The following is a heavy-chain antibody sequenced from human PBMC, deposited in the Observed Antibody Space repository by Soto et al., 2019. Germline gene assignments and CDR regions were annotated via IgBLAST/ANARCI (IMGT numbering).Heavy chain of an antibody. CDR2: ISAHNGNT. CDR3: ARQDWNYNWFDP. J-gene: IGHJ5*02. V-gene: IGHV1-18*01. Sequence: QVQLVQSGAEVKKPGASVKVSCKASGYIFISYGISWVRQAPGQGLEWMGWISAHNGNTNYAQTLQGRXXMXTXKSTSTAYMEVRSLRSDDTAVYYCARQDWNYNWFDPWGQGTLVTVSS. D-gene: IGHD1-7*01. CDR1: GYIFISYG.